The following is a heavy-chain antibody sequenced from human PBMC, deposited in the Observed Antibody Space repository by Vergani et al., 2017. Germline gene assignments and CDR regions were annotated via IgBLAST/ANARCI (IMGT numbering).Heavy chain of an antibody. CDR1: GYTFTSYY. V-gene: IGHV1-46*01. Sequence: QVQLVQSGAEVKKPGASVKVSCKASGYTFTSYYMHWVRQAPGQGLGWMGIINPSGGSTSYAQKFQGRVTMTRDTSTSTVYMELSSLRSEDTAVYYCARERYYGIFTGYESQNSGWHGSYFDYWGQGTLVTVSS. J-gene: IGHJ4*02. D-gene: IGHD3-9*01. CDR3: ARERYYGIFTGYESQNSGWHGSYFDY. CDR2: INPSGGST.